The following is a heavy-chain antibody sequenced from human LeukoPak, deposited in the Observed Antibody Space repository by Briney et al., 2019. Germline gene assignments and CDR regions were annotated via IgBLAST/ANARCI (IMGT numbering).Heavy chain of an antibody. CDR2: INSDGSST. D-gene: IGHD4-17*01. CDR1: GFTFSSYW. Sequence: GGSLRLSCAASGFTFSSYWMHWVRQAPGKGLVWVSRINSDGSSTSYADSVKGRFTISRDNAKNTLYLQMNSLRAEDTAVYYCARDWYLPYDYGDSSDAFDIWGQGTMVTVSS. V-gene: IGHV3-74*01. CDR3: ARDWYLPYDYGDSSDAFDI. J-gene: IGHJ3*02.